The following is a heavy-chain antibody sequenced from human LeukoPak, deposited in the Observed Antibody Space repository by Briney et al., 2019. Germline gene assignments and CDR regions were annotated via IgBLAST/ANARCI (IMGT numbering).Heavy chain of an antibody. D-gene: IGHD3-3*01. Sequence: GGSLRLSCAASGFTFSYFSMHWVRQAPGKGLEWVALMSSDGRRKHNADSVKGRFSISRDNSKNTLYLQMNSLRAEDTAVYYCARGGITIFGEDMDVWGKGTTVTVSS. J-gene: IGHJ6*03. V-gene: IGHV3-30*07. CDR2: MSSDGRRK. CDR1: GFTFSYFS. CDR3: ARGGITIFGEDMDV.